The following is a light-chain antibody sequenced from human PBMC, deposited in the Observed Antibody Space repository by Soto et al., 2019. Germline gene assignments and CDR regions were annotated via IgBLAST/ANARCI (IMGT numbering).Light chain of an antibody. J-gene: IGLJ1*01. V-gene: IGLV2-14*01. Sequence: QSVLTQPASVSGSPGQSITISCTGTSSDVGAYNYVSWYQQHPGKAPKLMIYDVSNRPSGVSNRFSGSKSGNTASLTNSGLQAEDEADYYCSSYTSTSTLHVFGTGTQLTVL. CDR1: SSDVGAYNY. CDR3: SSYTSTSTLHV. CDR2: DVS.